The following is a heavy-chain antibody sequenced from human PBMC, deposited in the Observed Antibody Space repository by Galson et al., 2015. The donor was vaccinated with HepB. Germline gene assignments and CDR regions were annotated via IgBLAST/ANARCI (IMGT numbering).Heavy chain of an antibody. V-gene: IGHV1-24*01. D-gene: IGHD2-21*02. CDR2: FDPEDGET. Sequence: SVKVSCKVSGYTLTELSMHWVRQAPGKGLEWMGGFDPEDGETIYAQKFQGRVTMTEDTSTDTAYMELSSLRSEDTAVYYCATSDIVVVTASPRVGYFDLWGRGTLVTVSS. CDR3: ATSDIVVVTASPRVGYFDL. CDR1: GYTLTELS. J-gene: IGHJ2*01.